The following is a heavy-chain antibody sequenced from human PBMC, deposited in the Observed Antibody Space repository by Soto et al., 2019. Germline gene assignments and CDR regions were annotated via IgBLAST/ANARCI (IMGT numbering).Heavy chain of an antibody. CDR1: GVTLTSSA. CDR3: AAGSPPSLDV. CDR2: IVVGSGNT. V-gene: IGHV1-58*02. D-gene: IGHD6-6*01. J-gene: IGHJ6*04. Sequence: SVKVSCKASGVTLTSSAMQGVRQARGQRIEGMGWIVVGSGNTNYAQKFQERVTITRDMSTITAYMELSSLRSEDTAVYYCAAGSPPSLDVWGKGTTVTVSS.